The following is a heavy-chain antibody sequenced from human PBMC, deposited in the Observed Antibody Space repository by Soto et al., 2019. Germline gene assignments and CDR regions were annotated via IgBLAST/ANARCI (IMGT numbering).Heavy chain of an antibody. CDR3: VREGGDSSSLVDNYFDY. D-gene: IGHD1-26*01. Sequence: EVQLLESGGGLVQPGGSLRLSCAASGSTFAHQAMSWVRQAPGPGLEWVSAVSGSGGGTYYADSVKGRFTISRDNSKNTLSLQMNSLRVEDTAVYYCVREGGDSSSLVDNYFDYWGQGALVTVSS. CDR1: GSTFAHQA. V-gene: IGHV3-23*01. J-gene: IGHJ4*02. CDR2: VSGSGGGT.